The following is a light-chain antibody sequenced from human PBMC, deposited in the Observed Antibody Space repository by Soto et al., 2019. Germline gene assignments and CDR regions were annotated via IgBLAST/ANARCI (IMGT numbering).Light chain of an antibody. CDR1: TSNIGSNT. V-gene: IGLV1-44*01. Sequence: QSVLTQPPSASGTPGQRVTISCSGITSNIGSNTVNWYQQLPGTAPKLLIYSDSQRPSGVPDRFSGSKSGTSASLAISGLQSEDESDYYCAVWDDSLNGSVFGGGTKLTVL. CDR3: AVWDDSLNGSV. CDR2: SDS. J-gene: IGLJ2*01.